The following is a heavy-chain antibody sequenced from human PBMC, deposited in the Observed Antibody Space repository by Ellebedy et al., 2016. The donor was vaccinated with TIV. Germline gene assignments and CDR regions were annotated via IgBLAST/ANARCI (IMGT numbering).Heavy chain of an antibody. CDR2: ISYSGVS. CDR1: GGSISSCY. Sequence: MPSETLSLTCSVSGGSISSCYWSWIRQPPGKGLEWIGYISYSGVSDYNPSLASRVTLSLDTSTNQFSLRLTSVTDTDSAIYYCAREGVSIFGILLSPGSLDVWGQGTTVTVSS. J-gene: IGHJ6*02. CDR3: AREGVSIFGILLSPGSLDV. V-gene: IGHV4-59*12. D-gene: IGHD3-3*01.